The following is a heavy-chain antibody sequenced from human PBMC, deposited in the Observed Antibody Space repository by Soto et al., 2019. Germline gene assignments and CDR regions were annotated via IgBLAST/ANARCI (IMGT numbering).Heavy chain of an antibody. Sequence: SCKASGYTFTGYYMHWVRQAPGQGLEWMGWITPNSGGTNYAQKLQGRVTMTRDTSISTAYMELSRLRSDDTAVYYCARGFKGYSSSWGQGALVTVSS. J-gene: IGHJ4*02. CDR3: ARGFKGYSSS. V-gene: IGHV1-2*02. CDR2: ITPNSGGT. D-gene: IGHD6-13*01. CDR1: GYTFTGYY.